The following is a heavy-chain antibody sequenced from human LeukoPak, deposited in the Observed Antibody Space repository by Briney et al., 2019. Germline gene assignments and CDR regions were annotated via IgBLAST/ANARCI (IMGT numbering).Heavy chain of an antibody. Sequence: GSLRLSCAASGFTFDDYAMHWVRQGPGKSLEWVSLINENGDIAYYGDSVRGRFTVSRDNAKNSLYLQMNSLTTEDTALYYCAKARWEPSFDYWGQGTLVTVSS. CDR3: AKARWEPSFDY. D-gene: IGHD1-26*01. J-gene: IGHJ4*02. CDR1: GFTFDDYA. CDR2: INENGDIA. V-gene: IGHV3-43*02.